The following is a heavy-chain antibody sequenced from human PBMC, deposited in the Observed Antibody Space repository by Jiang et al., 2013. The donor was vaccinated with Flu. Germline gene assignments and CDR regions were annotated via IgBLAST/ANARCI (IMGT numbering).Heavy chain of an antibody. CDR3: ARLNRVGEWELPRYFDN. CDR1: GDSISRDY. Sequence: GPGLVKPSETLSLTCTVSGDSISRDYWNWIRQPPGKGLEWIGYIYYSGSTNYNPSLKSRVTILVDTSKNQFSLKLSSVTAADTAMYYCARLNRVGEWELPRYFDNWGQGTLVTVSS. V-gene: IGHV4-59*08. CDR2: IYYSGST. J-gene: IGHJ4*02. D-gene: IGHD1-26*01.